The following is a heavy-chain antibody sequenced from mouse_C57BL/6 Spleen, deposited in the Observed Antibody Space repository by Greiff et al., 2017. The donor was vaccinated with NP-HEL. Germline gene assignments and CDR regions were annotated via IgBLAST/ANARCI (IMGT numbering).Heavy chain of an antibody. CDR2: IYPRSGNT. J-gene: IGHJ4*01. CDR1: GYTFTSYG. D-gene: IGHD2-2*01. V-gene: IGHV1-81*01. CDR3: ARDYGYDYAMDY. Sequence: QVQLKQSGAELARPGASVKLSCKASGYTFTSYGISWVKQRTGQGLEWIGEIYPRSGNTYYNEKFKGKATLTADKSSSTAYMELRSLTSEDSAVYFCARDYGYDYAMDYWGQGTSVTVAS.